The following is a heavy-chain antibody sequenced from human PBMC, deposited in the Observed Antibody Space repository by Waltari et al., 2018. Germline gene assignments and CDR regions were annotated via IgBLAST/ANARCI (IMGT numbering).Heavy chain of an antibody. CDR1: GQSFSSGDYY. J-gene: IGHJ4*02. Sequence: QVYLQESGPGLVKPSETLSLSCSVSGQSFSSGDYYWSWIRQAPGRGLEWIGYIYFNEGRDTSDYNPSLNSRATISVDPSKGQFSLRLSSVTAADTAVYYCASRSLGHLSDHWSRGTLVVVSS. CDR3: ASRSLGHLSDH. V-gene: IGHV4-30-4*01. D-gene: IGHD3-10*01. CDR2: IYFNEGRDTS.